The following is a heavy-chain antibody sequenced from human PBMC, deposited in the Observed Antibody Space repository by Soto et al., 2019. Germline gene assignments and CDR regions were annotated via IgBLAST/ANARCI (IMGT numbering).Heavy chain of an antibody. D-gene: IGHD2-15*01. Sequence: EVQLVESGGGLVQPGGSLRLSCAASGFTVSSKYMSWVRQAPGKGLEWVSVIYSGGSTYYADSVKGRFTISRHNSKNTLYLQMNSLRAEDTAVYYCARGNDRHCSAGSCYFDNYYYYMDVWGKGTTVTVSS. CDR2: IYSGGST. J-gene: IGHJ6*03. CDR3: ARGNDRHCSAGSCYFDNYYYYMDV. V-gene: IGHV3-53*04. CDR1: GFTVSSKY.